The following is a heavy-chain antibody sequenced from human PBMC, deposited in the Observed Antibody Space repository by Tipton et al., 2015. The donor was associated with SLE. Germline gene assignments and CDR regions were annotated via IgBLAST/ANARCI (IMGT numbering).Heavy chain of an antibody. Sequence: SPRLSCAASGFTFSDYSMNWVRQAPGKGLEWVSSISSGGRYTYYADSVKGRFTISRDNANNSLYLQMDNLRVEDTAVYYCGGDYWGQGTLVTVSS. CDR3: GGDY. J-gene: IGHJ4*02. CDR1: GFTFSDYS. V-gene: IGHV3-21*03. CDR2: ISSGGRYT.